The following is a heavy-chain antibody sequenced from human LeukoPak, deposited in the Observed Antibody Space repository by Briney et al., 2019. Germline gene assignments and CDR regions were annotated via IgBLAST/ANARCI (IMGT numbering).Heavy chain of an antibody. J-gene: IGHJ4*02. Sequence: GGSLRLSCAVSGNTLSNYGMSWVRQAPGKGLEWVAGISDSGGTTNYADSVKGRFTVSRDNPKNTLYLQMNSLRAEDTAVYFCAKRGVVIRVILVGFHKQAYYFESWGQGVLVTVSS. D-gene: IGHD3-22*01. CDR3: AKRGVVIRVILVGFHKQAYYFES. CDR2: ISDSGGTT. CDR1: GNTLSNYG. V-gene: IGHV3-23*01.